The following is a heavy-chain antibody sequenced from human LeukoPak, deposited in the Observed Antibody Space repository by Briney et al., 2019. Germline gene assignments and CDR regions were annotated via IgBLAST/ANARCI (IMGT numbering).Heavy chain of an antibody. Sequence: GGSLRLPCAASGFTFSSYAMHWVRQAPGKGLEYVSAISSNGGSTYYADSVKGRFTISRDNSKNTLYLQMGSLRAEDMAVYYCARGGLSGSYPLDYWGQGTLVTVSS. V-gene: IGHV3-64*02. J-gene: IGHJ4*02. CDR2: ISSNGGST. CDR3: ARGGLSGSYPLDY. D-gene: IGHD1-26*01. CDR1: GFTFSSYA.